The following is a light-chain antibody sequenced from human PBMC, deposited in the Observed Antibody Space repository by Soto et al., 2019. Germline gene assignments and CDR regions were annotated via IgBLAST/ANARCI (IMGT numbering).Light chain of an antibody. Sequence: DIQMTQSPSSLSASVGDRVTITCRASQSVISYLSWYQLRPGKAPKLLIYAASNLRSGVPSRFSGSGSGTDFTLTISSLQPEDFATYSCHQNYIIPPTFGPGTKVEIK. CDR2: AAS. V-gene: IGKV1-39*01. J-gene: IGKJ1*01. CDR1: QSVISY. CDR3: HQNYIIPPT.